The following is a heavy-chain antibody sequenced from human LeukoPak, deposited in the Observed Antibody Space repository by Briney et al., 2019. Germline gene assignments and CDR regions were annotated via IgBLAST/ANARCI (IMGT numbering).Heavy chain of an antibody. CDR2: INHSGST. D-gene: IGHD3-22*01. Sequence: SETLSFTCAVYGVSFSGYYWSWIRQPPGKGLEWIGEINHSGSTNYNPSLKSRVTISVDTSKNQFSLKLSSVTAADTAVYYCARGPYYYDSSGYYGLSHWGQGTLVTVPS. J-gene: IGHJ1*01. V-gene: IGHV4-34*01. CDR3: ARGPYYYDSSGYYGLSH. CDR1: GVSFSGYY.